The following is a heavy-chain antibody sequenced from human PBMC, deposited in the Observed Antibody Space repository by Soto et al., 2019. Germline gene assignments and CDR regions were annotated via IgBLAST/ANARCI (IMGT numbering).Heavy chain of an antibody. CDR2: ISSSSSYI. V-gene: IGHV3-21*01. D-gene: IGHD1-26*01. CDR1: GCTFSSYS. J-gene: IGHJ4*02. Sequence: GGSLRLSRRAAGCTFSSYSMSWVRQAPGKGLEWVSSISSSSSYIYYADSVKGRFTISRDNAKNSLYLQMNSLRAEDTAVYYCARGVPVGAIGRFYFDSWGQGTLVTVSS. CDR3: ARGVPVGAIGRFYFDS.